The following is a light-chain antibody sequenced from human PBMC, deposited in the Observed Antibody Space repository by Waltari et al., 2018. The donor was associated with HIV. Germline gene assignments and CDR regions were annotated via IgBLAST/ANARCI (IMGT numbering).Light chain of an antibody. CDR1: HSVSSSY. V-gene: IGKV3-20*01. J-gene: IGKJ3*01. Sequence: ILLTQSPGTLSLSPGERATLSCRASHSVSSSYLAWFQQSPGKAPRLLIHGASDRATGVPDRFSGSGVGTDVTLTSSRLEPEDVAVYFCQQDGTLPFNFGPGTKVEI. CDR2: GAS. CDR3: QQDGTLPFN.